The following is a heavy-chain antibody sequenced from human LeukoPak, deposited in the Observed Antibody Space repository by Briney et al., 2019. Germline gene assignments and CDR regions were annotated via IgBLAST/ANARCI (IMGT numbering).Heavy chain of an antibody. V-gene: IGHV3-74*03. Sequence: GGSLRLSCSASGFTFRSYWMHWVRQGPGEGPVWVSYITTDGSNTEYADSVKGRFTISGDNAKNMLYLEMNSLRADDTAVFYCARGFHDAFDIWGQGTMVTVSS. CDR2: ITTDGSNT. CDR1: GFTFRSYW. CDR3: ARGFHDAFDI. J-gene: IGHJ3*02.